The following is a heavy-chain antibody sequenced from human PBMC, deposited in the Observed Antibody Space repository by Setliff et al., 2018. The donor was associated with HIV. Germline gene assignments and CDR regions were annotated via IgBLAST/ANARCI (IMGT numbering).Heavy chain of an antibody. CDR2: VRSNGLDK. J-gene: IGHJ6*02. CDR3: ASTFSSSWYPEDYYYYAMDV. D-gene: IGHD6-13*01. CDR1: GFSFSIYA. Sequence: GGSLRLSCAASGFSFSIYAMHWVRQAPGKGLEWVAVVRSNGLDKYYADSVRGRFTISRDNSENTLYLQMDSLRADDTAVYYCASTFSSSWYPEDYYYYAMDVWGQGTTVTVSS. V-gene: IGHV3-33*01.